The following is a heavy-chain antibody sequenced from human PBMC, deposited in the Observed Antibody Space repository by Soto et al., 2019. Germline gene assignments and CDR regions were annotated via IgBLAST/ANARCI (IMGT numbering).Heavy chain of an antibody. CDR2: FIRIFGTG. V-gene: IGHV1-69*01. CDR3: ARISEFTCGYGLGYYFDS. Sequence: QVQLVQSGAEVKQPGSSMRVSCKASGGTFKNYAFSWVRQAPGQGLEWMGGFIRIFGTGNYAEQFQGRVSITADESTKTIYMDLRSLRSDDTAVYYCARISEFTCGYGLGYYFDSWGQGTLITVSS. D-gene: IGHD3-22*01. J-gene: IGHJ4*02. CDR1: GGTFKNYA.